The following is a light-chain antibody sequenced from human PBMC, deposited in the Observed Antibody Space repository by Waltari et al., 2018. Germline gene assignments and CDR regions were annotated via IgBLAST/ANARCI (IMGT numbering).Light chain of an antibody. V-gene: IGKV1-9*01. CDR2: ATS. CDR3: QQLKSYPIT. Sequence: TQLTQSPSSLSASVGDRVTITCRASQVILGYLAWYQQRPGKAPKFLIYATSTLRSGVPARFSGSGSGTDFTLTISDLQPEDFATYYCQQLKSYPITFGQGTRLDIK. CDR1: QVILGY. J-gene: IGKJ5*01.